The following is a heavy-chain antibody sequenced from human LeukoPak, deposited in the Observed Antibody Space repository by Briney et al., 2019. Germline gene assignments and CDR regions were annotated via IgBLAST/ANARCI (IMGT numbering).Heavy chain of an antibody. J-gene: IGHJ4*02. Sequence: SETLSLTCAVYGGSFSGYYWSWIRQPPGKGLEWIGEINHSGSTNYNPSLKSRVTISVDTSKNQFSLRLTSVTAADTAVYYCARLTTYYFDYWGQGALVTVSS. D-gene: IGHD3-22*01. CDR2: INHSGST. CDR3: ARLTTYYFDY. CDR1: GGSFSGYY. V-gene: IGHV4-34*01.